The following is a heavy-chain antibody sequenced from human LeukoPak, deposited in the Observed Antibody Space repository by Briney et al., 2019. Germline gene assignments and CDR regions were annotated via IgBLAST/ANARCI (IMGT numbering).Heavy chain of an antibody. CDR1: GFTFDDYV. Sequence: PGRSLRLSCAASGFTFDDYVMYWVREAPGKGLEWVSGICWDSGSIGCADSVRGRFTISRDNAKNSLYLHMNSLRAEDMALYYCAKDILDGDYANDAFDIWGQGTMVTVSS. D-gene: IGHD4-17*01. J-gene: IGHJ3*02. CDR2: ICWDSGSI. V-gene: IGHV3-9*03. CDR3: AKDILDGDYANDAFDI.